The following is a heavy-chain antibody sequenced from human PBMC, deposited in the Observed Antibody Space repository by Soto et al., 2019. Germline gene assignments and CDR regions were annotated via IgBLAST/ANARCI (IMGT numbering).Heavy chain of an antibody. Sequence: GASVKVSCKTSGFTFSKSSVQWMRQARGQRLEWIGWVVVGSDNTRYAQNFQDRVTITRDMSTSTSYMELSSLTSEDTAVYFCAAEMDDYADFNHWGQGTPVTVS. D-gene: IGHD4-17*01. V-gene: IGHV1-58*01. CDR3: AAEMDDYADFNH. CDR2: VVVGSDNT. J-gene: IGHJ5*02. CDR1: GFTFSKSS.